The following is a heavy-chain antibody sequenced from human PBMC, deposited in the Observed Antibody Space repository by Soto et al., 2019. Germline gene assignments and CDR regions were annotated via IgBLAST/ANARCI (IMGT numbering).Heavy chain of an antibody. J-gene: IGHJ6*03. CDR1: GFTFGDYA. CDR2: IKQNGSSI. Sequence: GGSLRLSCAASGFTFGDYAMHWVRQAPGKGLEWVANIKQNGSSIGYVDSVKGRFTISRDNAKNSLYLQMNSLRAEDTAVYYCARRIVYYYYYMDVWGKGTTVTV. V-gene: IGHV3-7*01. CDR3: ARRIVYYYYYMDV. D-gene: IGHD1-26*01.